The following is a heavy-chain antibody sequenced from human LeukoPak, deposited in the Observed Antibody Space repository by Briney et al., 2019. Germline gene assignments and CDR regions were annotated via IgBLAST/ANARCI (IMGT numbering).Heavy chain of an antibody. Sequence: GGSLRLSCAASGFTFSSYGMHWVRQAPGKGLEWVAVIWYDGSNKYYADSVKGRFTISRDNSKNTLYLQMNSLRAEDTAVYYWAKDIFTYYYDSSGYPTDVWGQGTLVTVSS. V-gene: IGHV3-33*06. J-gene: IGHJ4*02. CDR1: GFTFSSYG. D-gene: IGHD3-22*01. CDR3: AKDIFTYYYDSSGYPTDV. CDR2: IWYDGSNK.